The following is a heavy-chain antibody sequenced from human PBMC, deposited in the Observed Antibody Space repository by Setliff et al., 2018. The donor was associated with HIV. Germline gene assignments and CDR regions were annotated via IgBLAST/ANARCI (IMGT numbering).Heavy chain of an antibody. CDR2: IHYNERT. CDR3: ARVRLRVPPSIFDY. Sequence: PSETLSLTCTVSGGSASNSRYYWAWIRQPPGKGLEYIGSIHYNERTYYNPSLKSRVAISIDTSKNQFSLNLTSVTAADTAVYYCARVRLRVPPSIFDYWGQGALVTVSS. V-gene: IGHV4-39*01. CDR1: GGSASNSRYY. J-gene: IGHJ4*02. D-gene: IGHD2-2*01.